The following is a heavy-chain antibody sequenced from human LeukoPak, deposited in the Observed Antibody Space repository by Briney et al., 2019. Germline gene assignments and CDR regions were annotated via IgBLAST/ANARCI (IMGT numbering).Heavy chain of an antibody. Sequence: SETLSLTCTVSGGSISSSSYYWGWIRQPPGKGLEWIGSIYYSGSTYYNPSLKSRVTISVDTSKNQFSLKLSSVTAADTAVYYCARLSTVTSQNFDYWGQGTPVTVSS. J-gene: IGHJ4*02. CDR2: IYYSGST. CDR1: GGSISSSSYY. CDR3: ARLSTVTSQNFDY. D-gene: IGHD4-11*01. V-gene: IGHV4-39*07.